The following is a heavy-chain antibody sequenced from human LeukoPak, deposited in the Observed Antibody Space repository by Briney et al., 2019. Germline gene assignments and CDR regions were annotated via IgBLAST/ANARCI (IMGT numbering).Heavy chain of an antibody. CDR1: GLTFTTYA. CDR2: ISVGGDKT. J-gene: IGHJ3*01. Sequence: PGGSLKLSSAASGLTFTTYALNWVRQAPGKGLKWVSGISVGGDKTNYTDSVNGRFTISRDNSKNTVSLQISSLRGEDKALCYCAKDLALAGTGGGFDVWGQGTRVAVSS. V-gene: IGHV3-23*01. D-gene: IGHD6-19*01. CDR3: AKDLALAGTGGGFDV.